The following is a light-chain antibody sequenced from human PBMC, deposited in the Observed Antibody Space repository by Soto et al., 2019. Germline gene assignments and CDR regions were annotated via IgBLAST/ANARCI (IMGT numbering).Light chain of an antibody. CDR1: QNVNSN. CDR3: QQYNNWPPMYT. Sequence: EIVMTQSPATLSVSPGERVTLSCRASQNVNSNLAWHQQKPGQAPRLLIHGASTRATGVPGRFSGSGSGTEFTLTISSLQSEDFAVYYCQQYNNWPPMYTFGQGTKLEMK. J-gene: IGKJ2*01. CDR2: GAS. V-gene: IGKV3-15*01.